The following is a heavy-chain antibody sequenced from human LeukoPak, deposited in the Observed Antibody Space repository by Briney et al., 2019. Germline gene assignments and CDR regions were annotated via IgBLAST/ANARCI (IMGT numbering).Heavy chain of an antibody. CDR2: ISTYNGDT. CDR1: GYTFTKFD. J-gene: IGHJ5*02. V-gene: IGHV1-18*01. CDR3: ARKGNWFDP. D-gene: IGHD3-10*01. Sequence: GASVKVSCKASGYTFTKFDFSWVRQAPGQGLEWMGWISTYNGDTNNAQKFQGRVTMTTDTSTATAYMELRSLRSDDTAVYYCARKGNWFDPWGQGTLVTVSS.